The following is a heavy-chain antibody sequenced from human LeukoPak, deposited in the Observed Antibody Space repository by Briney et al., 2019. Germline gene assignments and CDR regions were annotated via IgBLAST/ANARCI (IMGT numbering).Heavy chain of an antibody. J-gene: IGHJ4*02. CDR3: ARGLGELSLVDY. D-gene: IGHD3-16*02. CDR1: GFTFSSYA. Sequence: GGSLRLSCAASGFTFSSYAMHWVRQAPGKGLEYASAISSNGGSTYYANSVKGRFTISRDNSKNTLYLQMGSLRAEDMAVYYCARGLGELSLVDYWGQGTLVTVSS. CDR2: ISSNGGST. V-gene: IGHV3-64*01.